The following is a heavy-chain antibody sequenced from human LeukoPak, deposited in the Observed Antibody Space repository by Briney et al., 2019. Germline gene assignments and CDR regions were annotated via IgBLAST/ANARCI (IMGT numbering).Heavy chain of an antibody. J-gene: IGHJ6*03. CDR1: GGSFSGYY. V-gene: IGHV4-34*01. Sequence: SETLSLTCAVYGGSFSGYYWSWIRQPPGKGLEWIGEINHSGSTNYNPSLKSRVTLSRDTSKNQFSLNLSSLTAADTAVYYCAREKGAYYYGSGSYYDYQYYYMDVWGKGTTVTVSS. D-gene: IGHD3-10*01. CDR3: AREKGAYYYGSGSYYDYQYYYMDV. CDR2: INHSGST.